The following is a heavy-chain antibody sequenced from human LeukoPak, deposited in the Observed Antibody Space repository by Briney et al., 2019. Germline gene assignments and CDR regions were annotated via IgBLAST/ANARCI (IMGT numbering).Heavy chain of an antibody. CDR1: GGSISSGDYY. J-gene: IGHJ4*02. Sequence: PSQTLSLTCTVSGGSISSGDYYWSWIRQPPGKGPEWIGYIYYSGSTYYNPSLKSRVTISVDTSKNQFSLKLSSVTAADTAVYYCARAGYYYDSSGPPGYWGQGTLVTVSS. D-gene: IGHD3-22*01. CDR2: IYYSGST. CDR3: ARAGYYYDSSGPPGY. V-gene: IGHV4-30-4*08.